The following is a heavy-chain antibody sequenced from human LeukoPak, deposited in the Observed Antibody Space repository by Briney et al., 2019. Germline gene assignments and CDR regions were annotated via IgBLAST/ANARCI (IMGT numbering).Heavy chain of an antibody. J-gene: IGHJ4*02. CDR2: IYYSGST. CDR1: GGSISSSSYY. D-gene: IGHD3-9*01. Sequence: SETLSLTCTVSGGSISSSSYYWGWIRQPPGKGLEWIGSIYYSGSTYYNPSLKSRVTISVDTSKNQFSLKLSSVTAADTAVYYCARTYYDILTGPFDNWGQGTLVTVSS. V-gene: IGHV4-39*01. CDR3: ARTYYDILTGPFDN.